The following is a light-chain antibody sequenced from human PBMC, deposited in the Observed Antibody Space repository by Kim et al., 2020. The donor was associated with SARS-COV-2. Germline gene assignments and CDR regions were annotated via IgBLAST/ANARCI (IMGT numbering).Light chain of an antibody. V-gene: IGLV3-1*01. Sequence: SVSPGQTDSITCSGDRLGDRYASGYQQKPGQSPVLVIYSDYRRPSGIPERLSGSNSGNTATLTISGTQAIDEAEYYCQAWDNNNGVFGGGTQLTVL. CDR1: RLGDRY. J-gene: IGLJ3*02. CDR3: QAWDNNNGV. CDR2: SDY.